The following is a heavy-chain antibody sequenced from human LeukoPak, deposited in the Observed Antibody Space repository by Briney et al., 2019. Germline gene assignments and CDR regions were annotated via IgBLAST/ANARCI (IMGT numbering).Heavy chain of an antibody. D-gene: IGHD5-24*01. J-gene: IGHJ6*03. CDR2: IGTAGDT. Sequence: GGSLRLSCAASGFTFSSYDMHWVRQATGKGLEWVSAIGTAGDTYYPGSVKGRFTISRENAKNSLYLQMNSLRAGDTAVYYCASRNRGWLQPNVNRYYYYYMDVWGKGTTVTVSS. V-gene: IGHV3-13*01. CDR3: ASRNRGWLQPNVNRYYYYYMDV. CDR1: GFTFSSYD.